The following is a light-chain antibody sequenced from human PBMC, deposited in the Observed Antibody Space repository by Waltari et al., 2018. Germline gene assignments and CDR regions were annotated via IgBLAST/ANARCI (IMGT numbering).Light chain of an antibody. V-gene: IGKV1-33*01. CDR2: DAS. CDR3: QQCDNLPLT. J-gene: IGKJ4*01. Sequence: DIQMTQSPSSLSASVGDRVTITCQASQDISNYLNWYQQKPGKAPKLLIYDASNLETGVPSRFGGSGSGTDFTFTISSLQPEDIATYYCQQCDNLPLTFGGGTKVEIK. CDR1: QDISNY.